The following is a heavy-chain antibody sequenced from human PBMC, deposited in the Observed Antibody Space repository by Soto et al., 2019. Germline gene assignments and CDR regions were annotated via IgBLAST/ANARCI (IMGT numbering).Heavy chain of an antibody. CDR1: GGSISSSSYT. CDR2: ISYSGRT. J-gene: IGHJ3*02. V-gene: IGHV4-39*01. CDR3: ARRGSMVAFDI. Sequence: QLQLQESGPGLVKPSETPSLTCTVYGGSISSSSYTWGWIRQPPGKGLEWIATISYSGRTYYNPSLKSRVNISVDTSNNQFSLKLSSVTAADTAVYYCARRGSMVAFDIWGQGTMVTVSS. D-gene: IGHD1-26*01.